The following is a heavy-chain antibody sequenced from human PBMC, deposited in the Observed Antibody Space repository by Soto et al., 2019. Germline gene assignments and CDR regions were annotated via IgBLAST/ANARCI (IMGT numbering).Heavy chain of an antibody. CDR3: ARDFRVGATDSSDY. CDR2: ISYDGSNK. V-gene: IGHV3-30-3*01. CDR1: GFTFSSYA. Sequence: GGSLRLSCAASGFTFSSYAMHWVRQAPGKGLEWVAVISYDGSNKYYADSVKGRFTISRDNSKNTLYLQMNSLRAEDTAVYYCARDFRVGATDSSDYPGPRPLVTLST. D-gene: IGHD1-26*01. J-gene: IGHJ4*02.